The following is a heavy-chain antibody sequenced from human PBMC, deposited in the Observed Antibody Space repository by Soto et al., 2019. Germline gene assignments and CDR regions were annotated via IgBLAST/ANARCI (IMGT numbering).Heavy chain of an antibody. CDR1: GFTFNNYG. CDR3: ARRQISPPTRGAAAARGGMDV. CDR2: IWNDGSGN. Sequence: QVQSVESGGGVVQPGGSLRLSCAASGFTFNNYGMHWVRQAPGKGLEWVAVIWNDGSGNYYANSVKGRFTISRDNSKNTLYLQMSSLRVEDTAVYFCARRQISPPTRGAAAARGGMDVWGHGTTVTVSS. V-gene: IGHV3-33*01. D-gene: IGHD6-13*01. J-gene: IGHJ6*02.